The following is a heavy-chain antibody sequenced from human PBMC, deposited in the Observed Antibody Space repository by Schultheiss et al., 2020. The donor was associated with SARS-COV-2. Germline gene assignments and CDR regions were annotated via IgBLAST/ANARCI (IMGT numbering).Heavy chain of an antibody. CDR3: ARNGYSYGSILSAFDI. CDR1: GYTFTGYY. D-gene: IGHD5-18*01. Sequence: ASVKVSCKASGYTFTGYYMHWVRQAPGQGLEWMGWINPNSGGTNYAQKFQGRVTMTRDTSISTAYMELSSLRSEDTAVYYCARNGYSYGSILSAFDIWGQGTMVTVSS. V-gene: IGHV1-2*02. CDR2: INPNSGGT. J-gene: IGHJ3*02.